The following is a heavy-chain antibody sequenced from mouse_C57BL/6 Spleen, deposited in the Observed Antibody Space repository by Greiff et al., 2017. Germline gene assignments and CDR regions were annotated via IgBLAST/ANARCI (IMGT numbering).Heavy chain of an antibody. D-gene: IGHD3-2*02. CDR3: TTGSGLYYAMDY. J-gene: IGHJ4*01. CDR1: GFNIKDDY. Sequence: VQLQQSGAELVRPGASVKLSCTASGFNIKDDYMHWVKQRPEQGLEWIGWIDPENGDTEYASKFQGKATITADTSSNTAYMQLSSLTSEDTAVYYCTTGSGLYYAMDYWGQGTSVTVSS. V-gene: IGHV14-4*01. CDR2: IDPENGDT.